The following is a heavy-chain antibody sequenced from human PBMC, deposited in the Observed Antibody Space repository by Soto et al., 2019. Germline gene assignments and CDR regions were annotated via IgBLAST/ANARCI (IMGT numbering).Heavy chain of an antibody. CDR3: AKGYCGSTRCSFDY. J-gene: IGHJ4*02. Sequence: GSLRXXCAASGFTFSSYAMNWVRQAPGKGLEWVSGVSGNDGSTNYADSVRGRFTISRDTSRDTLYLQLNSLIAEDTAVYYCAKGYCGSTRCSFDYWGQGTLVTVSS. CDR1: GFTFSSYA. D-gene: IGHD2-2*01. V-gene: IGHV3-23*01. CDR2: VSGNDGST.